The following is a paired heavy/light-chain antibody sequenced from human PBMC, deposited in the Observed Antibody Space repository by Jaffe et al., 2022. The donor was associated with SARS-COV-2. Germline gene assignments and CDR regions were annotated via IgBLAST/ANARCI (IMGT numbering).Heavy chain of an antibody. CDR2: ISNSGTPT. V-gene: IGHV3-48*02. CDR1: GFIFNKFR. CDR3: ARENSYLNDSSGYDY. D-gene: IGHD3-22*01. Sequence: EVQLVESGGGLVQPGGSLRLSCVGSGFIFNKFRMNWVRQAPGKGLEWLSYISNSGTPTYYADSVKGRFTISRDNGKNSLYLQMTGLREEDTALYFCARENSYLNDSSGYDYWGRGTLVTVSS. J-gene: IGHJ4*02.
Light chain of an antibody. J-gene: IGKJ5*01. Sequence: DVVLTQSPLSLPVTLGQPASISCRASQDVTYSDGNAYLNWYHQRPGQSPRRLIYRVSNRDSGVPDRFSGSGSGTDFTLKISRVEAEDVGVYYCSQASHWPPITFGQGTRLEIK. CDR1: QDVTYSDGNAY. CDR2: RVS. CDR3: SQASHWPPIT. V-gene: IGKV2-30*01.